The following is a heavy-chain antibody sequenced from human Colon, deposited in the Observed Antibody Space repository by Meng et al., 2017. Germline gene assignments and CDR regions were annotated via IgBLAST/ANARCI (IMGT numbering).Heavy chain of an antibody. V-gene: IGHV1-2*02. D-gene: IGHD4-23*01. CDR2: INPKSGYT. J-gene: IGHJ4*02. CDR3: AKTLYPYFDVGNPFHS. CDR1: GYTFTDYF. Sequence: ASVKVSCKASGYTFTDYFLQWVRQAPGQGPEWMGWINPKSGYTNYAPTFQGRVTMTRDTSNSTGYMELSRLTSDDTAVYYCAKTLYPYFDVGNPFHSWGQGSLVTVSS.